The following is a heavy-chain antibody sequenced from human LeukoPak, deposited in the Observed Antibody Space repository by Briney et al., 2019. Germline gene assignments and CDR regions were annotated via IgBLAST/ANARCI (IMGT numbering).Heavy chain of an antibody. CDR3: VSQSYSGSDKYYFDY. D-gene: IGHD1-26*01. CDR1: GFTFSSYE. J-gene: IGHJ4*02. V-gene: IGHV3-48*03. CDR2: ISSSGSTI. Sequence: PGGSLRLSWAASGFTFSSYEMNWVRQAPGKGLEWVSYISSSGSTIYYADSVKGRFTISRDNSKNTLYLQMKSLRAEDTAVYYCVSQSYSGSDKYYFDYWGQGTLVAVSS.